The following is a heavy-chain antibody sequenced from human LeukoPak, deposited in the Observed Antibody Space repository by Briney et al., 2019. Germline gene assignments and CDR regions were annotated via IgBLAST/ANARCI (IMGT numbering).Heavy chain of an antibody. CDR2: MNPNSGNT. J-gene: IGHJ5*02. CDR3: ARGRGSGHKENWFDP. D-gene: IGHD6-19*01. Sequence: ASVKVSCKASGYTFTTYDINWVRQATGQGLECMGWMNPNSGNTGYTQKFQGRVTMTRNTSISTAYMELSSLRSEDTAVYYCARGRGSGHKENWFDPWGQGTLVTVS. CDR1: GYTFTTYD. V-gene: IGHV1-8*01.